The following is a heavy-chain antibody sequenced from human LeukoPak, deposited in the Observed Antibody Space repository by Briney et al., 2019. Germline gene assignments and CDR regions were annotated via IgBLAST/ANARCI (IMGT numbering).Heavy chain of an antibody. V-gene: IGHV5-51*01. CDR3: ATRYDSSGYYWGPFDY. Sequence: GESLKISCKGSGYTFTSYWIAWVRQVPGKGLEWMGIIYPGDSDTRYSPSFQGQVTISVDKSISTAYLQWSSLKASDTAMYYCATRYDSSGYYWGPFDYWGQGTLVTVSS. CDR1: GYTFTSYW. D-gene: IGHD3-22*01. CDR2: IYPGDSDT. J-gene: IGHJ4*02.